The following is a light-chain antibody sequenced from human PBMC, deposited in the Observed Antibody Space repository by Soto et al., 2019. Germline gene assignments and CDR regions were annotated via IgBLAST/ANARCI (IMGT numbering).Light chain of an antibody. V-gene: IGLV2-23*01. CDR2: EGN. Sequence: QSALTQPASVSGSPGQSITISCTGTNSDAGSYTLVSWYKQHPGKAPKLVIYEGNKRPSGVSNRLSGSKSGNTAFLTISGLQAEDEADYYCAAWDDSLSGVVFGGGTKVTVL. CDR3: AAWDDSLSGVV. CDR1: NSDAGSYTL. J-gene: IGLJ2*01.